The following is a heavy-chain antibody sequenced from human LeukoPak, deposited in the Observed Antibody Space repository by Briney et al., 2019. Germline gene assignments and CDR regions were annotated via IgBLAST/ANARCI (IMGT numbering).Heavy chain of an antibody. Sequence: GGSLRLSCAASGFSFRSYWMSWVRQAPGKGLEWVANIKQDASEKFYVDSVKGRFTISRDNGKNSLYLQMSSLRVEDTAVYFCARDGHPFDFWGQGILVTVSS. CDR3: ARDGHPFDF. J-gene: IGHJ4*02. CDR2: IKQDASEK. CDR1: GFSFRSYW. V-gene: IGHV3-7*05.